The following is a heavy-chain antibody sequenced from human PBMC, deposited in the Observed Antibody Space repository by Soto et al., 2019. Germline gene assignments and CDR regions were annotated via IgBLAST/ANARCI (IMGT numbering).Heavy chain of an antibody. Sequence: QVQLLESGGGLVKPGGSLRLSCAASGFTFSDYYMSWIRQAPGKGLECVAYISVSSTYANYADSVEGRFTISRDNAKNSLFLQMNSLRAEDTAVYYCARGVRYYSSEKPANVDYWGQGALVTVSS. CDR1: GFTFSDYY. V-gene: IGHV3-11*05. CDR2: ISVSSTYA. J-gene: IGHJ4*02. CDR3: ARGVRYYSSEKPANVDY. D-gene: IGHD3-10*01.